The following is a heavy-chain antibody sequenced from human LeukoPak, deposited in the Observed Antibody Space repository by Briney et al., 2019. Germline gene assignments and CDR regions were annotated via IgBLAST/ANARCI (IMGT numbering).Heavy chain of an antibody. V-gene: IGHV1-18*01. CDR2: ISGYNGNT. D-gene: IGHD2-21*02. CDR1: GYTFSSYH. CDR3: ARDARTAIVDYYYMDV. J-gene: IGHJ6*03. Sequence: EASVKVSCKASGYTFSSYHISWVRQAPGQGLEWMGWISGYNGNTNYEQKFQGGVTMTTDTSTRTAYMELRSLRSDDTAVYYCARDARTAIVDYYYMDVWGKGTTVTISS.